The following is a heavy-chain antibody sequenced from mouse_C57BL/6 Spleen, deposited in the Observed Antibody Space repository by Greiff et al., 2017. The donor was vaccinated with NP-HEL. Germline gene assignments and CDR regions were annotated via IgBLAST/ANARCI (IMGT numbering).Heavy chain of an antibody. CDR2: ISSGGSYT. CDR3: ARQRGITTVVASRYFDV. CDR1: GFTFSSYG. D-gene: IGHD1-1*01. J-gene: IGHJ1*03. V-gene: IGHV5-6*01. Sequence: EVHLVESGGDLVKPGGSLKLSCAASGFTFSSYGMSWVRQTPDKRLEWVATISSGGSYTYYPDSVKGRFTISRDNAKNTLYLQMSSLKSEDTAMYYCARQRGITTVVASRYFDVWGTGTTVTVSS.